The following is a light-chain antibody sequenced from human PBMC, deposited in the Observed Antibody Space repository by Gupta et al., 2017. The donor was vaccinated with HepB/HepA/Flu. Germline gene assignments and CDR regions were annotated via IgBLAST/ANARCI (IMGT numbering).Light chain of an antibody. J-gene: IGKJ2*01. CDR1: QTISTY. Sequence: DIQMTQSPSSLSASVGDRVTITCRASQTISTYLNWYQQKAGEAPKLLIYAASSLQSGVPSRISGSGSGTDFTLTISKLQPEDFATYYCLQSYIAPSTFREGIKL. V-gene: IGKV1-39*01. CDR2: AAS. CDR3: LQSYIAPST.